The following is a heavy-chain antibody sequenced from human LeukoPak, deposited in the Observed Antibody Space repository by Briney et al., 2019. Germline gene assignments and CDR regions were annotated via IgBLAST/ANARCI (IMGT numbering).Heavy chain of an antibody. CDR3: AADLGYCSSTSCYPAYYYYYMDV. J-gene: IGHJ6*03. Sequence: EASVKVSCKASGYTFSTYDINWVRQATGQGLEWMGWMSPNSGNTGYAQKFQGRVTVTRNTSISTAYMELRSLRSEDTAVYYCAADLGYCSSTSCYPAYYYYYMDVWGKGTTVTVSS. CDR1: GYTFSTYD. D-gene: IGHD2-2*01. CDR2: MSPNSGNT. V-gene: IGHV1-8*03.